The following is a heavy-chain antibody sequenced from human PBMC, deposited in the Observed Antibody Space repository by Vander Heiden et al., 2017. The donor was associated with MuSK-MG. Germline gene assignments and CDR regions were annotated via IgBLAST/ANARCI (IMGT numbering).Heavy chain of an antibody. V-gene: IGHV4-38-2*01. J-gene: IGHJ4*02. D-gene: IGHD4-4*01. CDR1: GYSISSGYY. CDR2: IYHSGST. Sequence: QVQLQESGPGLVKPSETLSLTCAVSGYSISSGYYWGWIRQPPGKGLEWIVSIYHSGSTYYNPSLKSRVTISVDTSKNQFSLKLSSVTAADTAVYYCAIRNSNYVSFDYWGQGTLVTVSS. CDR3: AIRNSNYVSFDY.